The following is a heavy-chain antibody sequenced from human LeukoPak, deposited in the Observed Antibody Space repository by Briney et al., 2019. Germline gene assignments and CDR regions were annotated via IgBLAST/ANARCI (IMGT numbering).Heavy chain of an antibody. D-gene: IGHD3-22*01. CDR2: INPNSGGT. CDR3: ARAWVTYYYDSSGYYNDAFDI. Sequence: ASVKVSCKVSGYTLTELSMHWVRQAPGQGLEWMGWINPNSGGTNYAQKFQGRVTMTRDTSISTAYMELSRLRSDDTAVYYCARAWVTYYYDSSGYYNDAFDIWGQGTMVTVSS. CDR1: GYTLTELS. J-gene: IGHJ3*02. V-gene: IGHV1-2*02.